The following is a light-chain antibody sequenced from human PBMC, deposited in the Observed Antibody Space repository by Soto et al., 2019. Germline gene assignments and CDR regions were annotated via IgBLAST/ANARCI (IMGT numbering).Light chain of an antibody. CDR2: GSS. CDR1: QSVRGNY. CDR3: QQYGGSPPYT. V-gene: IGKV3-20*01. J-gene: IGKJ2*01. Sequence: EIVLTQYPGTLSLSPGERVTLSCGASQSVRGNYLAWYQHKPGQAPRLLIYGSSTRATGIPDRFSATGSGTDFTLTISRLEPEDSAVYLCQQYGGSPPYTFGQGTKVEIK.